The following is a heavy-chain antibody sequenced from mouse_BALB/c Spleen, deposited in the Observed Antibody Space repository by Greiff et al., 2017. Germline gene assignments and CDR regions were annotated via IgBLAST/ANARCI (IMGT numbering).Heavy chain of an antibody. CDR3: ARALNWDGYAMDY. Sequence: EVKLMESGGGLVQPGGSLRLSCATSGFTFTDYYMSWVRQPPGKALEWLGFIRNKANGYTTEYSASVKGRFTISRDNSQSILYLQMNTLRAEDSATYYCARALNWDGYAMDYWGQGTSVTVSS. CDR2: IRNKANGYTT. D-gene: IGHD4-1*01. V-gene: IGHV7-3*02. CDR1: GFTFTDYY. J-gene: IGHJ4*01.